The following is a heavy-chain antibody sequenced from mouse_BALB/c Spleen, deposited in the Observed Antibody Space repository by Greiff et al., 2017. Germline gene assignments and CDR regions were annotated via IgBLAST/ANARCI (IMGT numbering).Heavy chain of an antibody. V-gene: IGHV1-69*02. CDR3: ARSRVYYGSSYVFAY. J-gene: IGHJ3*01. CDR1: GYTFTSYW. CDR2: IDPSDSET. Sequence: QVQLQQPGAELVKPGAPVKLSCKASGYTFTSYWMNWVKQRPGRGLEWIGRIDPSDSETHYNQKFKDKATLTVDKSSSTAYIQLSSLTSEDTAVYYCARSRVYYGSSYVFAYWGQGTLVTVSA. D-gene: IGHD1-1*01.